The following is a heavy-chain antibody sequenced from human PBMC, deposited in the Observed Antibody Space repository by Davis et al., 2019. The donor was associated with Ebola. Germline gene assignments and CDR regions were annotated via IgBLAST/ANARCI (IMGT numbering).Heavy chain of an antibody. Sequence: AASVKVSCKASGYTFTSYAMHWVRQAPGQGLEWMGWISAYNGNTNYAQKLQGRVTMTTDTSTSTAYMELRSLRSEDTAVYYCARTSKLLWFGEFSYGMEVWGKGTTVTVSS. D-gene: IGHD3-10*01. CDR2: ISAYNGNT. V-gene: IGHV1-18*01. CDR3: ARTSKLLWFGEFSYGMEV. J-gene: IGHJ6*04. CDR1: GYTFTSYA.